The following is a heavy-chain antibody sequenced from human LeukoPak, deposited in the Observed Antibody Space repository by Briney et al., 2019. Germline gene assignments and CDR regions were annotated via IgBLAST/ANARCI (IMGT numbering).Heavy chain of an antibody. D-gene: IGHD2-2*02. V-gene: IGHV4-30-4*08. CDR3: ARGRYCSSTSCYRFYYYMDV. CDR1: GGSISSGDYY. J-gene: IGHJ6*03. CDR2: IYYSGST. Sequence: SETLSLTCTVSGGSISSGDYYWSWIRQPPWKGLEWIGYIYYSGSTYYNPSLKSRVTISVDTSKNQFSLKLSSVTAADTAVYYCARGRYCSSTSCYRFYYYMDVWGKGTTVTVSS.